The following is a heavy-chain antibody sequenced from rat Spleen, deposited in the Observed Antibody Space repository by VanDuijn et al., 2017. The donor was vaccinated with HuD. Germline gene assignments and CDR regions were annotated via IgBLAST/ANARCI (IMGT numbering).Heavy chain of an antibody. CDR3: ARHALMYTTDPFAY. Sequence: EVQLVESGGGLVQPGRSMKLSCAASGFTFSHYYMAWVRQAPTRGLGWVASISTGGGNTYYRDSVKGRLTISRDNSKRTLYLQMDSLRSEDTATYYCARHALMYTTDPFAYWGQGTLVTVSS. CDR2: ISTGGGNT. CDR1: GFTFSHYY. D-gene: IGHD1-6*01. J-gene: IGHJ3*01. V-gene: IGHV5-25*01.